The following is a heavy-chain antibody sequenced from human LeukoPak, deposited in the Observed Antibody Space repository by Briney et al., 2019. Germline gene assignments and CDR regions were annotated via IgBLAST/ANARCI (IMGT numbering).Heavy chain of an antibody. Sequence: PSETLSLTCTVSGGSISSSSYYWGWIRQPPGKGLEWIGSIYYSGSTYYNPSLKSRVTISVDTSKNQFSLKLSSVTAADTAVYYCARDQVVAPFDYWGQGTLVTVSS. D-gene: IGHD3-22*01. CDR2: IYYSGST. CDR1: GGSISSSSYY. CDR3: ARDQVVAPFDY. V-gene: IGHV4-39*07. J-gene: IGHJ4*02.